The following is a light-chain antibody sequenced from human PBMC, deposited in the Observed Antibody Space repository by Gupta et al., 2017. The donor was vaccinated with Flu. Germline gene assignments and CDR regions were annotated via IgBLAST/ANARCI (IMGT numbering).Light chain of an antibody. CDR2: VNN. V-gene: IGLV3-19*01. CDR1: SVGSDD. CDR3: HSRDSSGNNCV. J-gene: IGLJ1*01. Sequence: GQTVRITVPGASVGSDDASWFQQKPAPAPVLRIYVNNNRCSGTPDRFSGSSSGTTASLTITGAQAEEGADYYCHSRDSSGNNCVFGTGIKLTVL.